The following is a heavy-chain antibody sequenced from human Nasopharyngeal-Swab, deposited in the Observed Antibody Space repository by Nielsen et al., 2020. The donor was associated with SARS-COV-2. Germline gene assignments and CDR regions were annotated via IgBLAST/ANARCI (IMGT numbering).Heavy chain of an antibody. J-gene: IGHJ3*01. V-gene: IGHV4-59*13. CDR2: IYDSGST. CDR1: GGSISSYF. CDR3: ALSRGQYYDTGGQFASWAFEV. Sequence: LETLSLTCSVSGGSISSYFWSWIRQPPGKGLEWIGYIYDSGSTNYNPSLKSRVTISVDTSKNQFSLKLRSVAAADTAIYYCALSRGQYYDTGGQFASWAFEVWGQGTMVTVSS. D-gene: IGHD3-22*01.